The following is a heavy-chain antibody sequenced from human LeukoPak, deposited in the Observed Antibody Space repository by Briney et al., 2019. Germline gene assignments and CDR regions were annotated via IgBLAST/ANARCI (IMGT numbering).Heavy chain of an antibody. Sequence: SLRLSCAASGFTFDDYAMHWLRQAPGKGLEWVSGINWNSGSIGYADSVKGGFTISRDNAKKSLYLQMNTLRADDTALYYCAKGRVAVAGKLAAEFDYWGEGTLVTVSS. V-gene: IGHV3-9*01. CDR2: INWNSGSI. CDR3: AKGRVAVAGKLAAEFDY. CDR1: GFTFDDYA. D-gene: IGHD6-19*01. J-gene: IGHJ4*02.